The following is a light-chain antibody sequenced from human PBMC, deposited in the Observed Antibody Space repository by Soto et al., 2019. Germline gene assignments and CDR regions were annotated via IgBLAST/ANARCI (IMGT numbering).Light chain of an antibody. CDR1: QSIRSY. CDR2: GAS. V-gene: IGKV3D-15*01. Sequence: VMTQYPKTLSASPRERPTLSCRASQSIRSYLAWYQHKPGQAPRLLIYGASSRATGIPDRFSGSGSGTDFTLTISSLQPEDFATYYCQQSYKTPLTFGGGTKVDIK. J-gene: IGKJ4*01. CDR3: QQSYKTPLT.